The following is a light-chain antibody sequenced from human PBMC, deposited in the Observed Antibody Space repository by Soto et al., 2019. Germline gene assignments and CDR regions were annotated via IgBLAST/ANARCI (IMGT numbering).Light chain of an antibody. V-gene: IGKV3-15*01. Sequence: EIVMTQSPSTLSLSLGERATLSFSAGQSFSSRLAWYQQKPGQAPRLLIYGASTRATGIPTRLSGRGSGTEFTLTISSLQPEDFETYYCHQLNAYPLNFGGGTKVDI. CDR1: QSFSSR. CDR2: GAS. CDR3: HQLNAYPLN. J-gene: IGKJ4*01.